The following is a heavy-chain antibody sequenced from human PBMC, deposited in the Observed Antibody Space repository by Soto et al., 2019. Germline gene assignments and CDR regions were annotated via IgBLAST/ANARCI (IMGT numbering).Heavy chain of an antibody. CDR3: ARALGYYDSSGSTPFDP. V-gene: IGHV1-69*13. Sequence: ASVKVSCKASGGTFSSYAISWVRQAPGQGLEWMGGIIPIFGTANYAQKFQGRVTITADESTSTAYMELSSLRSEDTAVYYCARALGYYDSSGSTPFDPWGQGALVTVS. CDR1: GGTFSSYA. D-gene: IGHD3-22*01. CDR2: IIPIFGTA. J-gene: IGHJ5*02.